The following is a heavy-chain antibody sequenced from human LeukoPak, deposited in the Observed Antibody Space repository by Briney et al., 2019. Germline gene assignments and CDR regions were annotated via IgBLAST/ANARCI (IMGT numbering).Heavy chain of an antibody. CDR2: INHSGST. D-gene: IGHD6-19*01. Sequence: SETLSLTCAVCGGSFSGYYWSWIRQPPGKGLEWIGEINHSGSTNYNPSLKSRVTISVDTSKNQFSLKLSSVTAADTAVYYCARGRIAVAGDFDYWGQGTLVTVSS. CDR3: ARGRIAVAGDFDY. CDR1: GGSFSGYY. J-gene: IGHJ4*02. V-gene: IGHV4-34*01.